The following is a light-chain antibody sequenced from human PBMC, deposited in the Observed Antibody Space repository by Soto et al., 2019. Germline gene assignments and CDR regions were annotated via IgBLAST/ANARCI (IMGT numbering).Light chain of an antibody. CDR3: VQGSHWPIT. CDR1: HSLVHSDGSTY. V-gene: IGKV2-30*02. CDR2: EVS. J-gene: IGKJ5*01. Sequence: DGGMTHSPLSRPVTLGQSACMACVSIHSLVHSDGSTYLSWLQQRPGQSPRRLIYEVSYRDSGVPDRFSGSASGTAFTLKISKVEAEDVGVYYCVQGSHWPITFGQGTRLEI.